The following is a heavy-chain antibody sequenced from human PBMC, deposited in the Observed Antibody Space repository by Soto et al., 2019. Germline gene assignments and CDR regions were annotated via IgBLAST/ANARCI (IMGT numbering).Heavy chain of an antibody. CDR3: AGSYKYGSGTFDAFDI. CDR2: IIPIFGTT. CDR1: GGTFSSYA. Sequence: QVQLVQSGTEVKNPGSSVKVSCKASGGTFSSYAISWVRQAPGQGLEWMGGIIPIFGTTNYAQRFQGRDSITADESTSTTYMELSSLRSEDTAVYYCAGSYKYGSGTFDAFDIWGQGTLVTVSS. D-gene: IGHD3-10*01. J-gene: IGHJ3*02. V-gene: IGHV1-69*01.